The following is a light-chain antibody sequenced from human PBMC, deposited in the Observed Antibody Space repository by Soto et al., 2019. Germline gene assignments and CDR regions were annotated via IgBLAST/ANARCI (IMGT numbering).Light chain of an antibody. V-gene: IGKV1-39*01. CDR1: QSISTY. CDR3: QQSYRTPRT. Sequence: DIQMTQSPSSLSASVGDRVTITCRASQSISTYLNWYQQKVGKAPKLLTYAASSLQRGVPSRFSGHGSGTDFTLTISSLQPEEFATYYCQQSYRTPRTFGQGTKLEIK. J-gene: IGKJ2*02. CDR2: AAS.